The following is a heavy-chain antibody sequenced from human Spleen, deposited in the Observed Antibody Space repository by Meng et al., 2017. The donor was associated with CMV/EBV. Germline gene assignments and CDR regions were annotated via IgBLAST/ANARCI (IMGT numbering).Heavy chain of an antibody. CDR3: ARGTAMTFPFDL. D-gene: IGHD5-18*01. CDR2: IYHSGGI. J-gene: IGHJ2*01. V-gene: IGHV4-4*02. CDR1: GGSISSRNW. Sequence: SETLSLTCAVSGGSISSRNWWSWVRQVPGKGLGWIGEIYHSGGINYKPFLKSRITISLDKSKNQFSLKLGSVTAADSAVYYCARGTAMTFPFDLWGRGTLVTVSS.